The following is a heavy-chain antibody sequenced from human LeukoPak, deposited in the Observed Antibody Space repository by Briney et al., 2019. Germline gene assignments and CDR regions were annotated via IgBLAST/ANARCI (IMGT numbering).Heavy chain of an antibody. D-gene: IGHD6-13*01. V-gene: IGHV3-23*01. J-gene: IGHJ4*02. CDR3: AKSFGPVIAAAGTGAD. CDR1: GFTFSSYS. Sequence: GGSLRLSCAASGFTFSSYSMSWVRQASGKGLEWVSAISGSGGSTYYADSVKGRFTISRDNSKNTLYLQMNSLRAEDTAVYYCAKSFGPVIAAAGTGADWGQGTLVTVSS. CDR2: ISGSGGST.